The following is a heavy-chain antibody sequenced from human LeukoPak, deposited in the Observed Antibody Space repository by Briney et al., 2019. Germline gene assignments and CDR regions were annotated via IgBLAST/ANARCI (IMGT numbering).Heavy chain of an antibody. J-gene: IGHJ4*02. D-gene: IGHD6-19*01. CDR2: ISGSRGTT. V-gene: IGHV3-23*01. Sequence: PGGSLRLSCAASGFTFSSYAMSWVRQAPGKGLEWVSGISGSRGTTYYADSVKGRLTISRDNSKNTLYLQMNSLRADDTAVYHCAKERTGGWPFDYWGQGTLVTVSS. CDR3: AKERTGGWPFDY. CDR1: GFTFSSYA.